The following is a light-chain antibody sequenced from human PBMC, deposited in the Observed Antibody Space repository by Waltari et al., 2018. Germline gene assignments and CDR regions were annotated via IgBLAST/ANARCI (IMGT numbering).Light chain of an antibody. CDR3: QSAHSGSTHLL. CDR1: VLPKQY. CDR2: KDT. Sequence: SYELTQPPSVSVSPGQTARIPCSGYVLPKQYAYWYQQKPGQAPVLIISKDTERASGIPERFSGSTSGTTVTLTISGAQADDEADYYCQSAHSGSTHLLFGGGTKLTVL. V-gene: IGLV3-25*03. J-gene: IGLJ2*01.